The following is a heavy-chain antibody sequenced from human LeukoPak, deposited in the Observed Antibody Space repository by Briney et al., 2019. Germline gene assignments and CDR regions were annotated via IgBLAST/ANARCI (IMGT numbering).Heavy chain of an antibody. V-gene: IGHV1-69*05. CDR1: GGTFSSYA. CDR3: VRDRGNWNDGAIFFVRAKQENNWFDP. Sequence: GASVKVSCKASGGTFSSYAISWVRQAPGQGLEWMGRIIPIFGTANYAQKFQGRVTITTDESTSTAYMELSSLRSEDTAVYYCVRDRGNWNDGAIFFVRAKQENNWFDPWGQGTLVTVSS. J-gene: IGHJ5*02. D-gene: IGHD1-1*01. CDR2: IIPIFGTA.